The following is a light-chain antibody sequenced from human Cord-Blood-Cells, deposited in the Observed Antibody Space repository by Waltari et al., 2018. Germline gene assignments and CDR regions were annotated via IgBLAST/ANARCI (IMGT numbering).Light chain of an antibody. CDR1: SSDVGGYKY. CDR3: CSYAGSYTYV. J-gene: IGLJ1*01. V-gene: IGLV2-11*01. Sequence: QSALTQPRSVSGSPGQSVTISCPGTSSDVGGYKYVSCYQQHPGKAPKLMIYDVSKRPSGVPDRFSGSKSGNTASLTISGLQAEDEADYYCCSYAGSYTYVFGTGTKVTVL. CDR2: DVS.